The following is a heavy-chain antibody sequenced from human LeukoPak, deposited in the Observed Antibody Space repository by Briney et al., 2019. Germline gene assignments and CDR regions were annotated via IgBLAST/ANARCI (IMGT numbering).Heavy chain of an antibody. CDR1: GFAFSGYA. V-gene: IGHV3-30*02. Sequence: PGGSLRLSCAASGFAFSGYAMHWVRQAPGKGLEWVAVIWNDGSNKYYADSVKGRFTISRDNSKNTLFLQMNSLRPEDTAVFYCVKDGTSTLDYWGQGTLVTVSS. J-gene: IGHJ4*02. CDR2: IWNDGSNK. CDR3: VKDGTSTLDY. D-gene: IGHD1-26*01.